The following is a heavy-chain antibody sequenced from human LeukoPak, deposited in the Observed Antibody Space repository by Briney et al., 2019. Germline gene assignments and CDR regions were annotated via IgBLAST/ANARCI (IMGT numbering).Heavy chain of an antibody. CDR3: AIEMATIDY. Sequence: SSETLSLTCAVYGGSFSGYYWGWIRQPPGKGLEWIGEITHSGSTNNNPSLKSRVTISVDTSRNQFSLKLSSVTAADTAVFYCAIEMATIDYWGQGTLVTVSS. CDR2: ITHSGST. CDR1: GGSFSGYY. D-gene: IGHD5-24*01. V-gene: IGHV4-34*01. J-gene: IGHJ4*02.